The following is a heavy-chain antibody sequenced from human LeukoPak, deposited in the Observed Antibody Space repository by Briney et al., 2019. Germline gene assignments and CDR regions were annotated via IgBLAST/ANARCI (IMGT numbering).Heavy chain of an antibody. CDR1: GYTFTGYY. CDR2: INPNSGGT. D-gene: IGHD2-2*01. V-gene: IGHV1-2*02. J-gene: IGHJ4*02. CDR3: ARDLPYCGSTSCSYYFDY. Sequence: ASVKVSCKASGYTFTGYYMHWVRQAPGQGLEWMGWINPNSGGTNYAQKFQGRVTMTRDTSISTAYMELSRLRSDDTAAYYCARDLPYCGSTSCSYYFDYWGQGTLVTVSS.